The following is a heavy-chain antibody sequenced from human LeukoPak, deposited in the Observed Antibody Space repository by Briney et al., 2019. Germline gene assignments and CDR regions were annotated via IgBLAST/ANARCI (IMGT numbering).Heavy chain of an antibody. D-gene: IGHD3-22*01. CDR1: GDSISNSHW. J-gene: IGHJ3*02. V-gene: IGHV4-4*02. CDR3: ARGLYDSSGPLGAFDI. Sequence: PSGTLSLTCAVSGDSISNSHWWSWVRQPPGKGLEWIGVIYLTGDTDYNPSLKTRVTISIDTSKNQFSLKLSSVTAADTAVYYCARGLYDSSGPLGAFDIWGQGTMVTVSS. CDR2: IYLTGDT.